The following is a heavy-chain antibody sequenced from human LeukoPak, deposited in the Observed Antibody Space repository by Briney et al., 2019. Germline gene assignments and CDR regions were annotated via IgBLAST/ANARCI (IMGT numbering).Heavy chain of an antibody. CDR3: AKDLAGSGSYSFDY. CDR1: GFTFSNYA. CDR2: ISGSGGST. D-gene: IGHD1-26*01. Sequence: GSLRLSCAASGFTFSNYAMNWVRQAPGRGLELVSAISGSGGSTYYADSVKGRFTISRDNSKNTLYLQMNSLRAEDTAVYYCAKDLAGSGSYSFDYWGQGTLVTVSS. V-gene: IGHV3-23*01. J-gene: IGHJ4*02.